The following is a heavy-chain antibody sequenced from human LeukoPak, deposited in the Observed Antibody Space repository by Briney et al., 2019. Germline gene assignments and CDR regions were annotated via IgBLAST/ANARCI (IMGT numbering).Heavy chain of an antibody. Sequence: GVSLRLSCAASGFTFSSYEMNWVRQAPGQGLEWISYISSSSSAIYYADSVKGRFTISRDNAKNSLYLQMSSLRAEDTAVYYCAELGITMIGGVWGKGTTVTISS. J-gene: IGHJ6*04. V-gene: IGHV3-48*03. CDR2: ISSSSSAI. D-gene: IGHD3-10*02. CDR3: AELGITMIGGV. CDR1: GFTFSSYE.